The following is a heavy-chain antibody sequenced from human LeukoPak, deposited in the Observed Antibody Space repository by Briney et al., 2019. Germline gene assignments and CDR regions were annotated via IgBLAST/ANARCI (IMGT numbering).Heavy chain of an antibody. CDR3: ARSTGRAKGNWFDP. V-gene: IGHV4-34*01. CDR2: INHSGST. Sequence: SETLSLTCAVYGGSFSGYYWSWIRQPPGKGLEWIGEINHSGSTNYNPSLKSRVTISVDTSKNQFSLKLSSVTAADTAVYYCARSTGRAKGNWFDPWGQGTLVTVSS. D-gene: IGHD1-26*01. CDR1: GGSFSGYY. J-gene: IGHJ5*02.